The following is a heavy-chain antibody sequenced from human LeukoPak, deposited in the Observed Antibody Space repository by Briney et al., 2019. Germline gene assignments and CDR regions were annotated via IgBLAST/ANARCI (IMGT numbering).Heavy chain of an antibody. J-gene: IGHJ4*02. V-gene: IGHV1-46*01. CDR2: INPSGGST. CDR1: GFTFSSYA. Sequence: GRSLRLSCAASGFTFSSYAMHWVRQAPGQGLEWMGIINPSGGSTSYAQKFQGRVTMTRDTSTSTVYMELSSLRSEDTAVYYCARATRIAAAGTYPIDYWGQGTLVTVSS. D-gene: IGHD6-13*01. CDR3: ARATRIAAAGTYPIDY.